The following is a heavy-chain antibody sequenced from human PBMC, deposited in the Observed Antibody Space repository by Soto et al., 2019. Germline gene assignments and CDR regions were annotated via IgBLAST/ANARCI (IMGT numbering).Heavy chain of an antibody. V-gene: IGHV5-51*01. J-gene: IGHJ4*02. Sequence: GESLKISCKGSGYSFTSYWIGWVRQMPGKGMEWMGIIYPGDSDTRYSPSFQGQVTISADKSISTAYLQWSSLKASDTAMYYCARHRWDQGGDFDYWGQGTLVTVSS. CDR2: IYPGDSDT. CDR3: ARHRWDQGGDFDY. D-gene: IGHD1-26*01. CDR1: GYSFTSYW.